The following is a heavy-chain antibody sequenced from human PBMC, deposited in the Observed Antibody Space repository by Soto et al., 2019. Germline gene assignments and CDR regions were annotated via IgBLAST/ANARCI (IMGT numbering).Heavy chain of an antibody. D-gene: IGHD3-10*01. Sequence: SETLSLTCAVYGGSFSGYYWSWIRQPPGKGLEWIGEINHSGSTNYNPSLKSRVTISVDTSKNQFSLKLSSVTAADTAVYYCARVKYYYGSGRPLNWFDPWGQGTLVTVSS. J-gene: IGHJ5*02. CDR1: GGSFSGYY. CDR3: ARVKYYYGSGRPLNWFDP. CDR2: INHSGST. V-gene: IGHV4-34*01.